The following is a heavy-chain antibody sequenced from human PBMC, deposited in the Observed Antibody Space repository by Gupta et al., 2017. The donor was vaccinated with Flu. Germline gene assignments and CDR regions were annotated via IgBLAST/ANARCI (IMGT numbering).Heavy chain of an antibody. CDR1: GFTFSSYA. V-gene: IGHV3-23*01. J-gene: IGHJ4*02. CDR2: ISGSGGST. CDR3: AKPGYSSSWYLGAFDY. D-gene: IGHD6-13*01. Sequence: EVQLLESGGGLVQPAGSLRLSCAASGFTFSSYAMSWVRQAPGKGLEWVSAISGSGGSTYYADSVKGRFTISRDNSKNKLYLQMNSLRAEDTAVYYCAKPGYSSSWYLGAFDYWGQGTLVTVSS.